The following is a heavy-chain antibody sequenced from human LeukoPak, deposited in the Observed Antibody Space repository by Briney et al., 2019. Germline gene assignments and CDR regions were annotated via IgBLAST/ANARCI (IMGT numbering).Heavy chain of an antibody. CDR3: ARPHCSSTSCYYYFDY. V-gene: IGHV4-34*01. J-gene: IGHJ4*02. CDR2: INHSGST. CDR1: GGSFSGYY. Sequence: PSETLSLTCAVYGGSFSGYYWSWIRRPPGKGLEWIGEINHSGSTNYNPSLKSRVTISVDTSKNQFSLKLSSVTAADTAVYYCARPHCSSTSCYYYFDYWGQGTLVTVSS. D-gene: IGHD2-2*01.